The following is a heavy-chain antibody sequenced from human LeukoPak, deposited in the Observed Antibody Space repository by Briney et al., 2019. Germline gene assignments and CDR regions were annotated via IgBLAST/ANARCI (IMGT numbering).Heavy chain of an antibody. CDR1: GFTFDDYT. J-gene: IGHJ4*02. Sequence: GGSLRLSCAASGFTFDDYTMHWVRQAPGKGLEWVSLISWDGGSTYYADSVKGRFTISRDNAKNSLYLQMNSLRAEDTALYYCAKDPTGSPAYFDYWGQGTLVTVSS. CDR2: ISWDGGST. V-gene: IGHV3-43*01. D-gene: IGHD1-14*01. CDR3: AKDPTGSPAYFDY.